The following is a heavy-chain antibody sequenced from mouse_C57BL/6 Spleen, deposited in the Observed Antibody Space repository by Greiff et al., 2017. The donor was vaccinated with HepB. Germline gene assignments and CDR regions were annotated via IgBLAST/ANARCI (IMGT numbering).Heavy chain of an antibody. CDR2: INPNNGGT. Sequence: VHVKQSGPELVKPGASVKIPCKASGYTFTDYNMDWVKQSHGKSLEWIGDINPNNGGTIYNQKFKGKATLTVDKSSSTAYMELRSLTSEDTAVYYCARGDWDVGAMDYWGQGTSVTVSS. CDR1: GYTFTDYN. D-gene: IGHD4-1*01. J-gene: IGHJ4*01. V-gene: IGHV1-18*01. CDR3: ARGDWDVGAMDY.